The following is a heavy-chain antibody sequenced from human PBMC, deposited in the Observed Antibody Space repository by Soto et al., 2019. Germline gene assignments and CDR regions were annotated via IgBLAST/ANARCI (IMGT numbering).Heavy chain of an antibody. Sequence: SETLSLTCTVSGGSISSGGYYWSWIRQHPGKGLEWIGYIYYSGSTYYNPSLKSRVTISVDTSKNQFSLKLSSVTAADTAVYYCARNYYGSGSYYIVGWFDPWGQGTLVTVSS. CDR1: GGSISSGGYY. J-gene: IGHJ5*02. CDR3: ARNYYGSGSYYIVGWFDP. V-gene: IGHV4-31*03. CDR2: IYYSGST. D-gene: IGHD3-10*01.